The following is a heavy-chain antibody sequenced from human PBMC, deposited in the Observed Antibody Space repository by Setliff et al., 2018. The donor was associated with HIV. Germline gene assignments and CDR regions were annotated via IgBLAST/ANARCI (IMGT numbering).Heavy chain of an antibody. CDR3: ARQGAGYYFDSSDYYTGNGFDM. D-gene: IGHD3-22*01. V-gene: IGHV4-34*01. Sequence: SETLSLTCAVSGGSFSGYYWSWIRQPPGKGLGWIGEINQSGGINYNPSLKSRVTISVDTSKNQFSLTLNSVTAADTAVYYCARQGAGYYFDSSDYYTGNGFDMWGPGTMVTVSS. J-gene: IGHJ3*02. CDR1: GGSFSGYY. CDR2: INQSGGI.